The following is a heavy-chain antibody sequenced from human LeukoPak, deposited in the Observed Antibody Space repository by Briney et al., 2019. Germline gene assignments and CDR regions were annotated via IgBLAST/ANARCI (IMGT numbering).Heavy chain of an antibody. CDR2: VYYSGST. V-gene: IGHV4-39*01. Sequence: SETLSLTCTVSGGSISDISYYWGWIRQPPGKGLEWIGSVYYSGSTSYNPSLKSRVTISVDTSKNQCSLKLSSVTAADTAVYFCARHVSYSGDNFDYWGQGTLVTVSS. CDR1: GGSISDISYY. CDR3: ARHVSYSGDNFDY. J-gene: IGHJ4*02. D-gene: IGHD6-19*01.